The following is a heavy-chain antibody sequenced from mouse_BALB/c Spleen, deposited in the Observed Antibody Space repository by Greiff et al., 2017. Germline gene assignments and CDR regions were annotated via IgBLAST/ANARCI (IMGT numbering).Heavy chain of an antibody. V-gene: IGHV5-6*01. CDR1: GFTFSSYG. CDR3: ARSAVVAPMDY. Sequence: EVQVVESGGDLVKPGGSLKLSCAASGFTFSSYGMSWVRQTPDKRLEWVATISSGGSYTYYPDSVKGRFTISRDNAKNTLYLQMSSLKSEDTAMYYCARSAVVAPMDYWGQGTSVTVSS. D-gene: IGHD1-1*01. J-gene: IGHJ4*01. CDR2: ISSGGSYT.